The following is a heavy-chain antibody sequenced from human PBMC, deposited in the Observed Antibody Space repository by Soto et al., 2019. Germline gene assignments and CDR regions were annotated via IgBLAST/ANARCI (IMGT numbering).Heavy chain of an antibody. J-gene: IGHJ6*03. CDR2: ISAYNGNT. Sequence: GASVKVSCKASGYTFTSYGISWVRQAPGQGLEWMGWISAYNGNTNYAQKLQGRVTMTTDTYTSTAYMELRSLRSDDTAVYYRARASARHYGSGIYNPWEDYYYYYMDVWGKGSTVTVSS. D-gene: IGHD3-10*01. V-gene: IGHV1-18*01. CDR3: ARASARHYGSGIYNPWEDYYYYYMDV. CDR1: GYTFTSYG.